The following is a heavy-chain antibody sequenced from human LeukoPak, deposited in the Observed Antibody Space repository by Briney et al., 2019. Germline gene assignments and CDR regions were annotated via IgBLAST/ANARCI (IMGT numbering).Heavy chain of an antibody. CDR2: IQYDGSLK. CDR1: GFTFSFYG. J-gene: IGHJ4*02. CDR3: AKTSDQLLYSKFDF. Sequence: GGSLRLSCATSGFTFSFYGMHWVRPAPGKGLERVAFIQYDGSLKFYAASVQGRFSISRDNSKNTLFLQMNSLRADDTAVYYCAKTSDQLLYSKFDFWGQGTLVTVSS. V-gene: IGHV3-30*02. D-gene: IGHD2-2*02.